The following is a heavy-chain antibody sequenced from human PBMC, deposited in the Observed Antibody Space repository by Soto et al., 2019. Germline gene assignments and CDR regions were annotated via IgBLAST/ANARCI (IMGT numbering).Heavy chain of an antibody. J-gene: IGHJ6*02. D-gene: IGHD3-10*01. CDR3: ARDISWRVLWFGELGVLVS. CDR2: ISYDGSNK. Sequence: GGSLRLSCAASGFTFSSYAMHWVRQAPGKGLEWVAVISYDGSNKYYADSVKGRFTISRDNSKNTLYLQMNSLRAEDTAVYYCARDISWRVLWFGELGVLVSWGQGTTVTVSS. V-gene: IGHV3-30-3*01. CDR1: GFTFSSYA.